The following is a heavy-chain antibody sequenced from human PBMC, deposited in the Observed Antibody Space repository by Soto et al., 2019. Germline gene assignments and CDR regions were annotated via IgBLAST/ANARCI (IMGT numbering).Heavy chain of an antibody. CDR2: IYTGGGT. D-gene: IGHD2-2*01. CDR3: ARGYCTDTSCYDC. CDR1: GFTVTSNY. Sequence: GGSLRLSCEATGFTVTSNYISWVRQAPGKGLEWVSVIYTGGGTYYADSVKGRFTISRDTSKNTVYLQMNSLRGEDTALYYCARGYCTDTSCYDCWGQGTLVTVSS. J-gene: IGHJ4*01. V-gene: IGHV3-66*01.